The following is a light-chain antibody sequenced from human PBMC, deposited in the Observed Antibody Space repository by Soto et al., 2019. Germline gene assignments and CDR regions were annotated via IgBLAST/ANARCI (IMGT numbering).Light chain of an antibody. CDR2: GST. CDR1: GSNIGAPYD. CDR3: QSYDSTLSARYV. J-gene: IGLJ1*01. V-gene: IGLV1-40*01. Sequence: QSVLTQPPSLSGAPGQRVTISCTGSGSNIGAPYDVHWYQHLPGTAPKLLIYGSTNRPSGVPGRFSGSKSGTSASLAITGLQAEDEGDYYCQSYDSTLSARYVFGTGTKVTVL.